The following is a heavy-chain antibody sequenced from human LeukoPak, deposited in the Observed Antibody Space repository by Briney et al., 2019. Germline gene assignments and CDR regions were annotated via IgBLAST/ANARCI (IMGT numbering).Heavy chain of an antibody. D-gene: IGHD3-22*01. CDR2: IIPILGIA. J-gene: IGHJ6*02. Sequence: SVKVSCKASGGTFSSYAISWVRQAPGQGLEWMRRIIPILGIANYAQKFQGRVTITADKSTSTAYMELSSLRSEDTAVYYCARAQYYYDSSGYPEGEYYYGMDVWGQGTTVTVSS. V-gene: IGHV1-69*04. CDR3: ARAQYYYDSSGYPEGEYYYGMDV. CDR1: GGTFSSYA.